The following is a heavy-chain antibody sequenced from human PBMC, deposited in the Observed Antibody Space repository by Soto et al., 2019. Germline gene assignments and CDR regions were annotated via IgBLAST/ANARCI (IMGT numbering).Heavy chain of an antibody. CDR2: IFFSGHT. CDR3: ASLRGCGTNFLFDH. CDR1: GGSISSDDCY. D-gene: IGHD1-26*01. Sequence: QVQLQESGPGLVEPSQTLSLTCSVSGGSISSDDCYWSWIRQHPGKGLEWIGNIFFSGHTYYNPSLKSRVSISVDTSKNPFSLRVTSVTAAGTAVYYCASLRGCGTNFLFDHLGQGSLVTVSS. V-gene: IGHV4-31*03. J-gene: IGHJ4*02.